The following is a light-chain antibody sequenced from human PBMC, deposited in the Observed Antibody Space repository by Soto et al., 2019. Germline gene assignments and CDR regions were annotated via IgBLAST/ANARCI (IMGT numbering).Light chain of an antibody. V-gene: IGLV2-14*01. CDR3: SSYTSSSTYVV. CDR1: SSDVGGYNY. CDR2: DVS. J-gene: IGLJ2*01. Sequence: QSVLTQPASVSGSPGQSITISCTGTSSDVGGYNYVSWYQQHPGKAPKLMIYDVSNRPSGVSNRFSGSKSGNTASLTISGLQAEDEADYYYSSYTSSSTYVVFGGGTQLTVL.